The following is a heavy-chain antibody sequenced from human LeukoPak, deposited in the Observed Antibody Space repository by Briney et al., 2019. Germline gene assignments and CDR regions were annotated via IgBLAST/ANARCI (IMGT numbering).Heavy chain of an antibody. Sequence: SETLSLTCSVSSGSFSSSTYYWSWIRQPPGEGQEWIGSVYYSGSTYYSQSLKSRLTISVDTSKNQFSLELTSVTAADTAEYYGARQYYDSSGYYPWYFDYWGQGTLVTVSS. CDR2: VYYSGST. CDR3: ARQYYDSSGYYPWYFDY. J-gene: IGHJ4*02. CDR1: SGSFSSSTYY. D-gene: IGHD3-22*01. V-gene: IGHV4-39*01.